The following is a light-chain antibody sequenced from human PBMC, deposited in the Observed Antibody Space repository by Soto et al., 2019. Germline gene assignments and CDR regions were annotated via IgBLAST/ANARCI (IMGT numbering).Light chain of an antibody. Sequence: DIQMTQSPSSLSACVGDRVTMTWRASQSISSYLNWYQQKPGKAPKLLIYAASSLQSGVPSRFSGSGSGTDFTLTISSLQPEDFATYYCQQSYSTHITFGQGTRLEIK. CDR3: QQSYSTHIT. V-gene: IGKV1-39*01. J-gene: IGKJ5*01. CDR1: QSISSY. CDR2: AAS.